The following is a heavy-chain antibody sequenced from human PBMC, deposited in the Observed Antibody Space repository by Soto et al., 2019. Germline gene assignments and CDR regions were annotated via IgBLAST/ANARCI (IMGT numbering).Heavy chain of an antibody. J-gene: IGHJ5*02. CDR2: ISLYSDGT. Sequence: GASVKVSCKTSGYTFSNYGITWVRQAPGQPLEWLGWISLYSDGTNYAQKFQGRVSMTTDTSTTTAYMELRSLRSDDTAVHYCARVVPGAEAWFGPWGQGTLVTVSS. D-gene: IGHD2-2*01. CDR3: ARVVPGAEAWFGP. CDR1: GYTFSNYG. V-gene: IGHV1-18*01.